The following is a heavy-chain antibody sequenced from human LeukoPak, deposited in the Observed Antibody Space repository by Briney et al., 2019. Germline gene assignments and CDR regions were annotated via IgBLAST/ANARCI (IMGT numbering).Heavy chain of an antibody. CDR3: ARTSDGYSSSWYYFDY. V-gene: IGHV3-7*01. D-gene: IGHD6-13*01. J-gene: IGHJ4*02. CDR1: GFTFSSYW. CDR2: IKQDGSEE. Sequence: GGSLRLSCAASGFTFSSYWMSWVRQAPGKGLEWVANIKQDGSEEYYVDSVKGRFTISRDNAKNSLYLQMNSLRAEDTAVYYCARTSDGYSSSWYYFDYWGQGTLVTVSS.